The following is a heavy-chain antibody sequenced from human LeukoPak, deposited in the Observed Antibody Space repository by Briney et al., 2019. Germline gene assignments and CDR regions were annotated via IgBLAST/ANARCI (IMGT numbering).Heavy chain of an antibody. Sequence: LTGGSLRLSCAASGLTFSTFTMNWVRQAPGKGLEWVSSIISTGTTIYYADSVKGRFTISRDNAKNSLFLQMNSLRDEDTAVYYCARSASSDYWGQGTLVTVSS. D-gene: IGHD1-26*01. CDR3: ARSASSDY. CDR1: GLTFSTFT. J-gene: IGHJ4*02. V-gene: IGHV3-48*02. CDR2: IISTGTTI.